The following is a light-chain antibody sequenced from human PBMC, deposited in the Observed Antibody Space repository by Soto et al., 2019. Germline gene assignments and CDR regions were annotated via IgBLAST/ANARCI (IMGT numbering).Light chain of an antibody. CDR2: KAS. Sequence: DIQMTQSPSTLSASVGDRVTITCRASQSISSWLAWYQQKPGKAPKLLIYKASSLESGVPSRFSGSGSGTDFTLTISSLQPEDFAVYYCQERNRWPRGTFGAGTKVDIK. J-gene: IGKJ4*01. CDR1: QSISSW. V-gene: IGKV1-5*03. CDR3: QERNRWPRGT.